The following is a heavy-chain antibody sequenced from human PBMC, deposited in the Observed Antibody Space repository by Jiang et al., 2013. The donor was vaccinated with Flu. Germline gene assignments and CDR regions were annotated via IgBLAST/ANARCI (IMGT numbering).Heavy chain of an antibody. CDR2: IDPSDSYT. Sequence: VESGAEVKKPGRSLRISCKGSGYSFTSFWISWVRQMPGKGLEWMGRIDPSDSYTNYSPSFKGHVTISADNSITTAYLQWSSLKASDTAMYYCARQYSSGWYGYNWFDPWGQGTLVTVSS. CDR1: GYSFTSFW. CDR3: ARQYSSGWYGYNWFDP. D-gene: IGHD6-19*01. V-gene: IGHV5-10-1*03. J-gene: IGHJ5*02.